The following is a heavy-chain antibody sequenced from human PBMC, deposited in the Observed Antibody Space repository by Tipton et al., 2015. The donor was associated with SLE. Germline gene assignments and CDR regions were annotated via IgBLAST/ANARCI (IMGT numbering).Heavy chain of an antibody. Sequence: TLSLTCAVYGGSFSGYYWSWIRQPPGKGLERIGEINHSGSTNYNPSLKSRVTISVDTSKNQFSLKLSSVTAADTAVYYCERGRGSSSYGHYWGQGTLVTVSS. CDR1: GGSFSGYY. V-gene: IGHV4-34*01. J-gene: IGHJ4*02. D-gene: IGHD6-6*01. CDR2: INHSGST. CDR3: ERGRGSSSYGHY.